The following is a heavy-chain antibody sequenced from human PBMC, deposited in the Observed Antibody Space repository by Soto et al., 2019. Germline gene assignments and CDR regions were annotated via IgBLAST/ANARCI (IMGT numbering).Heavy chain of an antibody. D-gene: IGHD3-9*01. J-gene: IGHJ4*02. CDR3: AREDYYDTGYYVV. CDR2: IYTSGTT. CDR1: GRSMSGYY. Sequence: TLSLTCTVSGRSMSGYYWSWIRQPAGERLEWIGRIYTSGTTDFNPSLKGRVTMSVDTSKNQFSLKLTSVTAADTALYYCAREDYYDTGYYVVWGQGTQVTAPQ. V-gene: IGHV4-4*07.